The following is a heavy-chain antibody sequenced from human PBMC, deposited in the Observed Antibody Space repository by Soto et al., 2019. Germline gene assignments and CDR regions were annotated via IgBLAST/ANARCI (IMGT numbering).Heavy chain of an antibody. D-gene: IGHD2-15*01. CDR2: IYYSGNT. J-gene: IGHJ4*02. V-gene: IGHV4-39*02. CDR3: AREGGRYCTGGSCPVDY. CDR1: GGSISSSSYY. Sequence: QLQLQESGPGLVKPSETLSLTCTVSGGSISSSSYYWGWIRQPPGKGLEWIGSIYYSGNTHYTPSLKSRVTISVDTTKNQYSLKLSSVTAADTDVYYCAREGGRYCTGGSCPVDYWGQGPLVTVSS.